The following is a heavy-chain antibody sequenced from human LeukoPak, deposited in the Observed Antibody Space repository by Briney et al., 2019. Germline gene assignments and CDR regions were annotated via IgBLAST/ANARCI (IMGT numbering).Heavy chain of an antibody. CDR2: INHSGST. CDR1: GGSISSYY. Sequence: SETLSLTCTVSGGSISSYYWSWIRQPPGKGLEWIGEINHSGSTNYNPSLKSRVTISVDTSKNQFSLKLSSVTAADTAVYYCARDDSSGSFDYWGQGTLVTVSS. CDR3: ARDDSSGSFDY. D-gene: IGHD3-22*01. J-gene: IGHJ4*02. V-gene: IGHV4-34*01.